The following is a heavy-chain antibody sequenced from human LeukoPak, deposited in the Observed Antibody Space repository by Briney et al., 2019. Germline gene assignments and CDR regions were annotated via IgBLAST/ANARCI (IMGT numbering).Heavy chain of an antibody. D-gene: IGHD1-26*01. V-gene: IGHV4-30-2*01. Sequence: SETLSLTCAVSGGSISSGGYSWSWIRQPPGKGLEWIGYIYHSGSTYYNPSLKSRVTISVDRSKNQFSLKLSSVTAADTAVYYCARDIVGAMGWYFDLWGRGTLVTVSS. CDR1: GGSISSGGYS. CDR3: ARDIVGAMGWYFDL. J-gene: IGHJ2*01. CDR2: IYHSGST.